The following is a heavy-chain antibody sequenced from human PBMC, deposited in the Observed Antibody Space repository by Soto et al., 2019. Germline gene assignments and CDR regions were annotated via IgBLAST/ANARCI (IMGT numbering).Heavy chain of an antibody. V-gene: IGHV4-34*01. CDR1: GGSISSYY. Sequence: SETLSLTCTVSGGSISSYYWSWIRQPPGKGLEWIGEINYSGSTNCNPSLKSRVTILVDTSKNQFSLKLSSVTAADTAVYYCETSRGSWPHNWFDPWGQGTLVTVSS. J-gene: IGHJ5*02. D-gene: IGHD6-13*01. CDR3: ETSRGSWPHNWFDP. CDR2: INYSGST.